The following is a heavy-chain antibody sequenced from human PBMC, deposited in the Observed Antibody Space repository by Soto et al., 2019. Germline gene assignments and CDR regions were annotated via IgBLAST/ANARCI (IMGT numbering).Heavy chain of an antibody. CDR3: ASARDYGANTPFFES. CDR2: ISSSGRTI. V-gene: IGHV3-48*02. J-gene: IGHJ5*01. Sequence: VQLKESGGGLVQPGGSLRLSCAASGVTFSRDSMNWVRQAPGKGLEWVSFISSSGRTIYYAASVKGRFTISRDNATHSLNLQMTNLRHEDTAVYYCASARDYGANTPFFESWGPGTLVTVST. D-gene: IGHD4-17*01. CDR1: GVTFSRDS.